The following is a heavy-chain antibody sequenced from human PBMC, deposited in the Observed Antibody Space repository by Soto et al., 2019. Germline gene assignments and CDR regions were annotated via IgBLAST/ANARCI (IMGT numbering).Heavy chain of an antibody. D-gene: IGHD5-12*01. CDR3: AHRPRGYAYYFDY. Sequence: SETLSLTCTVSGGSITSDYSCWSWIRQPPGEGLEWIGHIFDSGTTYTNPSLRSQVAISLDTSKNQVVLTMTNMDPVDTATYYCAHRPRGYAYYFDYWGQGTLVTVSS. CDR1: GGSITSDYSC. J-gene: IGHJ4*02. V-gene: IGHV4-30-4*02. CDR2: IFDSGTT.